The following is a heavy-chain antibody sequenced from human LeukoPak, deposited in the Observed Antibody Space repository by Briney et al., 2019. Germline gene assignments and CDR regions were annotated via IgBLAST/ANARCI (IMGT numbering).Heavy chain of an antibody. V-gene: IGHV4-39*01. D-gene: IGHD1-1*01. J-gene: IGHJ4*02. CDR2: IYYSGST. CDR3: ARQHQGTFGY. Sequence: MSSETLSLTCTVSGGSISSSSYYWGWIRQPPGKGLEWIGSIYYSGSTYYNPSLKSRVTISVDTPKNQFSLKLSSVTAADTAVYYCARQHQGTFGYWGQGTLVTVSS. CDR1: GGSISSSSYY.